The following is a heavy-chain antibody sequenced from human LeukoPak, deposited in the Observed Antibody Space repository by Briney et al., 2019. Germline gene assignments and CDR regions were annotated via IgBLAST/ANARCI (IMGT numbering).Heavy chain of an antibody. V-gene: IGHV3-72*01. CDR1: GFTFSDHY. CDR2: TRNKAHSYTT. Sequence: PGGSLRLPCATSGFTFSDHYMDWVRPAPGKGLEWVGRTRNKAHSYTTEYAASVKSRFSISRDGSKNSMYLQMNSLETEDTAVYYCAFSGSPGEGYFDYWGQGTLVTVSS. CDR3: AFSGSPGEGYFDY. J-gene: IGHJ4*02. D-gene: IGHD1-26*01.